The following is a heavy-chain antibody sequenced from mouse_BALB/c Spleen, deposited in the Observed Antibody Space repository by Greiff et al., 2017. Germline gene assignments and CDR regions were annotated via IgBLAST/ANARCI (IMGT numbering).Heavy chain of an antibody. Sequence: QVHVKQSGAELMKPGASVKISCKATGYTFSSYWIEWVKQRPGHGLEWIGEILPGSGSTNYNEKFKGKATFTADTSSNTAYMQLSSLTSEDSAVYYCARRATSYAKGDYFDYWGQGTTLTVSS. J-gene: IGHJ2*01. CDR1: GYTFSSYW. D-gene: IGHD2-10*01. CDR3: ARRATSYAKGDYFDY. CDR2: ILPGSGST. V-gene: IGHV1-9*01.